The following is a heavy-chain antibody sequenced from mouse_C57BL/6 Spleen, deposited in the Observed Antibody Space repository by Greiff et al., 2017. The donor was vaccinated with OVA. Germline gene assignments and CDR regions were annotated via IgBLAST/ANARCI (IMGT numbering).Heavy chain of an antibody. Sequence: VQLQQSGAELVKPGASVKLSCKASGYTFTSYWMQWVKQRPGQGLEWIGEIDPSDSYTNYNQKFKGKATLTVDTSSSTAYMQLSSLTSEDSAVYYCAYYSKGGFAYWGQGTLVTVSA. V-gene: IGHV1-50*01. J-gene: IGHJ3*01. CDR3: AYYSKGGFAY. D-gene: IGHD2-5*01. CDR2: IDPSDSYT. CDR1: GYTFTSYW.